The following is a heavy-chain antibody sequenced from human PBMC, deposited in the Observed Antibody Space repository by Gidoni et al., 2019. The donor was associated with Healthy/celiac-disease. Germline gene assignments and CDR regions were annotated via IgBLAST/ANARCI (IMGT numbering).Heavy chain of an antibody. J-gene: IGHJ6*02. CDR2: IYTSGST. V-gene: IGHV4-61*02. CDR3: ARAGSKYYYGMDV. D-gene: IGHD3-10*01. CDR1: GGSISSGSYY. Sequence: QVQLQESGPGLVKPSQTLSLTCTVSGGSISSGSYYWSWIRQPAGKGLDWIGRIYTSGSTNYNPSLKSRVTISVDTSKNQFSLKLSSVTAADTAVYYCARAGSKYYYGMDVWGQGTTVTVSS.